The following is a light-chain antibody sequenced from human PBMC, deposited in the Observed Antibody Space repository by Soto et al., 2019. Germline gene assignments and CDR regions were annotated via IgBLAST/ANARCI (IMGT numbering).Light chain of an antibody. CDR2: GAS. CDR3: QQYVSSVT. Sequence: DIVLTQSPGFLSLSPGERATLSCRASQSVDSSFFAWYQQKPGQAPRLLIYGASKRATGIPDRFSGSGSGTDFTLTISRLEPEDFAVYYCQQYVSSVTFGQGTKVEIK. V-gene: IGKV3-20*01. CDR1: QSVDSSF. J-gene: IGKJ1*01.